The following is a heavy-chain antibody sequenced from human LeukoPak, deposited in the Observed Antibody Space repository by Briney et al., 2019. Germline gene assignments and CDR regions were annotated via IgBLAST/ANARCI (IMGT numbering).Heavy chain of an antibody. CDR3: AFIVAGPLSAAGAGLDY. V-gene: IGHV1-18*01. J-gene: IGHJ4*02. CDR1: GYTFTSYG. Sequence: GASVKVSCKASGYTFTSYGISWVRQAPGQGLEWMGWISAYNGNTNYAQKLQGRVTMTTDTSTSTAYMELRSLRSDDTAVYYCAFIVAGPLSAAGAGLDYWGQGTLVTVSS. CDR2: ISAYNGNT. D-gene: IGHD1-14*01.